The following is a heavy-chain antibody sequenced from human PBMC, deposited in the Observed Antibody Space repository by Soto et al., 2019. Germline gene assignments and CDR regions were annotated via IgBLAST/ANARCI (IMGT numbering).Heavy chain of an antibody. J-gene: IGHJ4*02. CDR2: ISAYNGNT. CDR3: ARDIVVVVAATAGTFDY. D-gene: IGHD2-15*01. CDR1: GYTFTSYG. Sequence: QVQLVQSGAEVKKPGASVKVSCKASGYTFTSYGISWVRQAPGQGLEWMGWISAYNGNTNYAQKVQGRVTMTTDTTTSTAYMELRSLRSDDTAVYYCARDIVVVVAATAGTFDYWGQGTLVTVSS. V-gene: IGHV1-18*04.